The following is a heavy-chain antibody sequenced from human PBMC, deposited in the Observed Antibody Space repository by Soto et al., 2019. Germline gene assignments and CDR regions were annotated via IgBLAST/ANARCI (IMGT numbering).Heavy chain of an antibody. CDR2: TYYRSKLYN. V-gene: IGHV6-1*01. CDR1: GDSVSSSSAA. CDR3: AREFVPSNWNYFSYYYGMDV. Sequence: PSQTLSLTCAISGDSVSSSSAAWTWIRQSPSRGLEWLGRTYYRSKLYNDYAVYVKRRITINPDTSKNQFSLQLNSVTPEDTAVYYCAREFVPSNWNYFSYYYGMDVWGQGTTVTVSS. J-gene: IGHJ6*02. D-gene: IGHD1-7*01.